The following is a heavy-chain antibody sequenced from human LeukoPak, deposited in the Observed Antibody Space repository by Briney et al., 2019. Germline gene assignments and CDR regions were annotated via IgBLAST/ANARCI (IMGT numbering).Heavy chain of an antibody. CDR2: IWYDGSNK. Sequence: GRSLRLSCAASGFTFSSYGMHWVRQAPGKGLEWVAVIWYDGSNKYYADSVKGRFTISRDNSKNTLYLQMNSLRAEDTAVYYCARTKIQLPSYMDVWGKGTTVTVSS. CDR3: ARTKIQLPSYMDV. CDR1: GFTFSSYG. V-gene: IGHV3-33*01. J-gene: IGHJ6*03. D-gene: IGHD5-18*01.